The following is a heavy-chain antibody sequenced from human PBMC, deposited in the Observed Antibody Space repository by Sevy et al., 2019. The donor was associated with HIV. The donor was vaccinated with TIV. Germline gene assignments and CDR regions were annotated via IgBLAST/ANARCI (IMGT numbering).Heavy chain of an antibody. D-gene: IGHD2-8*01. CDR3: ARDMGVGPQGRPYY. CDR1: GFTFSSYS. J-gene: IGHJ4*02. CDR2: ISSSSSYI. V-gene: IGHV3-21*01. Sequence: GESLKISCAASGFTFSSYSMNWVRQAPGKGLEWVSSISSSSSYIYYADSVKGRFTISRDNAKNSLYLQMNSLRAEDTAVYYCARDMGVGPQGRPYYWGQGTLVTVSS.